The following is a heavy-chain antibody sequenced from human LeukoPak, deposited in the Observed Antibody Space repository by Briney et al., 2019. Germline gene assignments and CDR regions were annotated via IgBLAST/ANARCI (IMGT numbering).Heavy chain of an antibody. J-gene: IGHJ6*02. D-gene: IGHD1-26*01. Sequence: PGGSLRLSCAASGFTFSSYGMHWVRQAPGKGLEWVAVISYDGSNKYYADSVKGRFTISRDNSKNTLYLQMNSLRAEDTAVYCCAKEPSGSYYYYYYGMDVWGQGTTVTVSS. CDR1: GFTFSSYG. CDR3: AKEPSGSYYYYYYGMDV. CDR2: ISYDGSNK. V-gene: IGHV3-30*18.